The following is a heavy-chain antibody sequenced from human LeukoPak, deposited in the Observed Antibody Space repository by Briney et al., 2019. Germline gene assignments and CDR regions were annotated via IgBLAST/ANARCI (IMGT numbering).Heavy chain of an antibody. V-gene: IGHV4-30-4*01. CDR3: ARDNVRTDSGYDWALGY. J-gene: IGHJ4*02. CDR1: GGSISSGDYY. D-gene: IGHD5-12*01. Sequence: SQTLSLTCTVSGGSISSGDYYWSWIRQPPGKGLEWIGYIYYSGSTYYNPSLKSRVTISVDTSKNQFSLKLSSVTAADTAVYYCARDNVRTDSGYDWALGYWGQGTLVTVSS. CDR2: IYYSGST.